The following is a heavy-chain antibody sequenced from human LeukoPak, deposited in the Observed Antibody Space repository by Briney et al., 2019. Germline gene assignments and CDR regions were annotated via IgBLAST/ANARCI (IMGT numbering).Heavy chain of an antibody. CDR2: FDPEDGET. CDR3: ATDPTDYGRLDY. CDR1: GYTLTELS. J-gene: IGHJ4*02. D-gene: IGHD4-17*01. V-gene: IGHV1-24*01. Sequence: ASVKVSCKVCGYTLTELSMHWVRQAPGKGLEWMGGFDPEDGETIYAQKFQGRVTMTEDTSTDTAYMELSSLRSEDTAVYYCATDPTDYGRLDYWGQGTLVTVS.